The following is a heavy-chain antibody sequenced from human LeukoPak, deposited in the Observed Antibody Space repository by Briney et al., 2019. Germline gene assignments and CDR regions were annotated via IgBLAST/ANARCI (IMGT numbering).Heavy chain of an antibody. V-gene: IGHV3-23*01. CDR2: ITAGHYPT. Sequence: GGSLRLSCAASGFSFSSFAMTWVRQAPGKGLEWVSSITAGHYPTYNTDSVKGRFTISRDNSKNTLNLQMNSLRADDTAVYYCTKDPNGDYVGAFDPWGQGTLVTVSS. CDR3: TKDPNGDYVGAFDP. CDR1: GFSFSSFA. J-gene: IGHJ5*02. D-gene: IGHD4-17*01.